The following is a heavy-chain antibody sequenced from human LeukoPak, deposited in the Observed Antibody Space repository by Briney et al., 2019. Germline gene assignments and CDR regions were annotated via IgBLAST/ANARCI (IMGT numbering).Heavy chain of an antibody. J-gene: IGHJ4*02. Sequence: PRGSLRLSCAASGFTVSSNSMTWVRQAPGKGLEWVSVIYSDGSTFYAASVKGRFIISRDNSKNTLYLQMNSLRVDDTAVYFCARDHRIGGSWGQGTLVTVSS. V-gene: IGHV3-53*01. D-gene: IGHD3-16*01. CDR2: IYSDGST. CDR3: ARDHRIGGS. CDR1: GFTVSSNS.